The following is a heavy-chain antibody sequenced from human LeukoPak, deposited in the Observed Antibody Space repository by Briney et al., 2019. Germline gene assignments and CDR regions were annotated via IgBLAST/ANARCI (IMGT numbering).Heavy chain of an antibody. D-gene: IGHD3-3*01. CDR1: GFTFSSYA. Sequence: GRSLRLSCEASGFTFSSYAMHWVRQAPGKGLEWVAVISYDGSNKYYADSVKGRFTISRDNSKNTLYLQMNSLRAEDTAVYYCARDLFLEWLESYGMDVWGQGTTVTVSS. CDR3: ARDLFLEWLESYGMDV. J-gene: IGHJ6*02. CDR2: ISYDGSNK. V-gene: IGHV3-30*04.